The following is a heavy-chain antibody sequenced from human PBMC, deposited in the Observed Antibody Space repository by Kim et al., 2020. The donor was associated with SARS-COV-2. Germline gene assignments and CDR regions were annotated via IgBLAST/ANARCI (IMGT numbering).Heavy chain of an antibody. V-gene: IGHV4-31*03. Sequence: SETLSLTCTVSGGSISSGGYYWSWIRQHPGKGLEWIGYIYYSGSTYYNPSLKSRVTISVDTSKNQFSLKLSSVTAADTAVYYCARESMGATTGGGDYWGQGTLVTVSS. CDR1: GGSISSGGYY. CDR3: ARESMGATTGGGDY. D-gene: IGHD1-26*01. CDR2: IYYSGST. J-gene: IGHJ4*02.